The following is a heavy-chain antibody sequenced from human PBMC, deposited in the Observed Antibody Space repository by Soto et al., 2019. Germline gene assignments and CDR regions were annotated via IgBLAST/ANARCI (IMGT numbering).Heavy chain of an antibody. V-gene: IGHV4-4*02. CDR2: IYHSGSP. CDR3: ARGAQSWFDP. CDR1: GGSISSTNW. Sequence: PSETLSLTYAVSGGSISSTNWWSWVRQPPGKGLEWIAEIYHSGSPNYNPSLKSRATISVDKSKNQFSLKLSSVTAADTAVYYCARGAQSWFDPWGQGILVTVSS. J-gene: IGHJ5*02.